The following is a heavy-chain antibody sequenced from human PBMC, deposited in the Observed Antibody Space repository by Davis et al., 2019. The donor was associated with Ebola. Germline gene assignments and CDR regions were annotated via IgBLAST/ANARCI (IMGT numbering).Heavy chain of an antibody. CDR2: ISVYNGNT. CDR1: GYSLITYG. V-gene: IGHV1-18*04. J-gene: IGHJ3*02. D-gene: IGHD3-3*01. CDR3: ARDLYDFGVVLDAFDI. Sequence: AASVKVSCKASGYSLITYGINWVRQAPGQGLEWMGWISVYNGNTNYAQKFQGRVTITTDTSTSTAYMELRSLRSDDTAVYYCARDLYDFGVVLDAFDIWGQGTMVTVSS.